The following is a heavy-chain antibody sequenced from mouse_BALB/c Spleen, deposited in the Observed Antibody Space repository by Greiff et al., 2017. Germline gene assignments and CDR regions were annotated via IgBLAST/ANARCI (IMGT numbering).Heavy chain of an antibody. CDR2: IWAGGST. Sequence: VKLMESGPGLVAPSQSLSITCTVSGFSLTSYGVHWVRQPPGKGLEWLGVIWAGGSTNYNSALMSRLSISKDNSKSQVFLKMNSLQTDDTAMYYCARDDYYGSRGAYWGQGTLVTVSA. V-gene: IGHV2-9*02. J-gene: IGHJ3*01. D-gene: IGHD1-1*01. CDR3: ARDDYYGSRGAY. CDR1: GFSLTSYG.